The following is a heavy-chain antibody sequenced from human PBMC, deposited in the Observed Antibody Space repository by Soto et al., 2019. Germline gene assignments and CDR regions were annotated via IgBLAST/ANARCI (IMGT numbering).Heavy chain of an antibody. V-gene: IGHV3-21*01. J-gene: IGHJ6*02. CDR3: ARDCSGGSCYPGMDV. CDR1: GFTFNSYT. D-gene: IGHD2-15*01. CDR2: ISSSGYI. Sequence: PGGSLRLSFAASGFTFNSYTINWVRQAPGKRLEWLTSISSSGYIFSTDSVRGRFTISRDSAKNSVYLQINSLRAEDTAVYFCARDCSGGSCYPGMDVWGQGTTVTVSS.